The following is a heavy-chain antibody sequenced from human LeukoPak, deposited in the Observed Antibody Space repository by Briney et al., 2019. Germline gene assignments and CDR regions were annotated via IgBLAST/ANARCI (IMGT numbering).Heavy chain of an antibody. Sequence: SETLALTCTVSGDSISSDYWSWIRKPAGKGLEWIRRIYTSGGANYNPCLKSRVTMSVDTSKNQFSLKLSSVTAADTAVYYCARDGGSIAAAGKTYYFDYWGKGTLVTVSS. J-gene: IGHJ4*02. D-gene: IGHD6-13*01. CDR2: IYTSGGA. V-gene: IGHV4-4*07. CDR3: ARDGGSIAAAGKTYYFDY. CDR1: GDSISSDY.